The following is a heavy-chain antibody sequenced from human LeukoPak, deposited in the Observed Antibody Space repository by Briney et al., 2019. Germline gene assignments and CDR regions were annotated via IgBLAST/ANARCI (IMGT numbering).Heavy chain of an antibody. Sequence: SQTLSLTCTVSGGSISSGSYYWSWIRQPAGKGLEWIGRIYTSGSTNYNPSLKSRVTISVDTSKNQFSLKLSSVTAADTAVYYCAGARRDAFDIWGQGTMVTVSS. CDR2: IYTSGST. CDR3: AGARRDAFDI. V-gene: IGHV4-61*02. CDR1: GGSISSGSYY. J-gene: IGHJ3*02.